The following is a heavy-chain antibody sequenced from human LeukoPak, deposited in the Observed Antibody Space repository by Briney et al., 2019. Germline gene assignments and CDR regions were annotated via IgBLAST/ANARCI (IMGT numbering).Heavy chain of an antibody. J-gene: IGHJ4*02. CDR3: ARVTTGGYYNC. D-gene: IGHD3-22*01. Sequence: PSQTLSLTCTVSGGSISSGSYYWSWIRQPAGKGLEWIGRIYTSGSTNYNLSLKSRVTISVDTSKNQFSPKLSSVTAADTAVYYCARVTTGGYYNCWGQGTLVTVSS. CDR1: GGSISSGSYY. V-gene: IGHV4-61*02. CDR2: IYTSGST.